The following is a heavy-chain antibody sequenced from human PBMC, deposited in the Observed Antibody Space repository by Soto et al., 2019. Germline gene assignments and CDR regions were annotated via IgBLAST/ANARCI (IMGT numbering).Heavy chain of an antibody. V-gene: IGHV4-39*01. D-gene: IGHD3-10*01. CDR3: ARHGYYYGSGSYYYWFDP. CDR1: GGSISSSSYY. CDR2: IYYSGST. J-gene: IGHJ5*02. Sequence: PSETLSLTCTVSGGSISSSSYYWGWIRQPPGKGLEWIGSIYYSGSTYYNPSLKSRVTISVDTSKNQFSLKLSSVTAADTAVYYCARHGYYYGSGSYYYWFDPWGQGTLVTVSS.